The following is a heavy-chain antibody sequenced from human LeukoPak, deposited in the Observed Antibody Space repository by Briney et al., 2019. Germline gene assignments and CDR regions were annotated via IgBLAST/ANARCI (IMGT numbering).Heavy chain of an antibody. Sequence: GGSLRLSCAASGFTFSDYYMSWIRQAPGKGLEWAAVISYDGSNKYYADSVKGRFTISRDNSKNTLYLQMNSLRGEDTAVYYCAEQVLRSYYYYMDVWGKGTTVTVSS. J-gene: IGHJ6*03. D-gene: IGHD3-16*01. V-gene: IGHV3-30*03. CDR1: GFTFSDYY. CDR2: ISYDGSNK. CDR3: AEQVLRSYYYYMDV.